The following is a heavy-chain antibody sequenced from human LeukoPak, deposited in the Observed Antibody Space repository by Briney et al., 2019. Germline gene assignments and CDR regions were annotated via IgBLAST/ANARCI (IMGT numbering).Heavy chain of an antibody. Sequence: SVKVSCKASGGTFSSYAISWVRQAPGQGLEWMGRIIPIFGTANYAQKFRGRVTITTDESTSTAYMELSSLRSEDTAVYYCARERLWFGELFHTDAFDIWGQGTMVTVSS. D-gene: IGHD3-10*01. CDR3: ARERLWFGELFHTDAFDI. CDR1: GGTFSSYA. J-gene: IGHJ3*02. V-gene: IGHV1-69*05. CDR2: IIPIFGTA.